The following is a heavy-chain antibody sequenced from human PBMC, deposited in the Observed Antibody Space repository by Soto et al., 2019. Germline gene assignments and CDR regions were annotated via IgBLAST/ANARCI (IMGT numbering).Heavy chain of an antibody. CDR1: GCTFNKQC. Sequence: XGSRRLSCVVSGCTFNKQCMDWVRRTPGQGLEFVAKISPDGSSKDYVDSVKGRFTISRDNAKNSLYLQMNTLRAEDTAVSYCARGFRSPPDSWGQGTLVTVSS. V-gene: IGHV3-7*01. D-gene: IGHD2-21*01. J-gene: IGHJ4*02. CDR2: ISPDGSSK. CDR3: ARGFRSPPDS.